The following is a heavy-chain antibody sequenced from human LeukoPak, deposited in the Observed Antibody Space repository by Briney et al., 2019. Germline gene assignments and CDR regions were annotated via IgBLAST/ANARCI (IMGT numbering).Heavy chain of an antibody. CDR2: ISSSSSYI. V-gene: IGHV3-21*01. CDR1: AFTLSSYS. CDR3: ARDEATAAY. D-gene: IGHD2-2*01. J-gene: IGHJ4*02. Sequence: GGSLRLSCAASAFTLSSYSMNWVRQAPGKGLEWASSISSSSSYIYYADSVKGRFTISRDNAKNSLYLQMNSLRAEDTAVYYCARDEATAAYWGQGTLVTVSS.